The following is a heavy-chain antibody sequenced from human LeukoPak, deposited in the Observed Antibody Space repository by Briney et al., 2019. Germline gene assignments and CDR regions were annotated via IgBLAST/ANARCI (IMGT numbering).Heavy chain of an antibody. CDR2: INPSGGST. V-gene: IGHV1-46*01. CDR3: ARDLEPEYSSSSAF. CDR1: GYTFTSYY. D-gene: IGHD6-6*01. Sequence: GASVKVSCKASGYTFTSYYMHWVRQAPGQGLEWMGIINPSGGSTSYAQKFQGRVTMTRDTSISTAYMELSRLRSDDTAVYYCARDLEPEYSSSSAFWGQGTLVTVSS. J-gene: IGHJ4*02.